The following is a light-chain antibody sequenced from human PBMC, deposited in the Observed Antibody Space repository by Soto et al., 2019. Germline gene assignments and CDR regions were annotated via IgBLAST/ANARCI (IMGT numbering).Light chain of an antibody. Sequence: EIVMTQSPATLSVSPGERATLSCRASQSVSSNLAWYQQKPGQAPRLLIYGASTRANGIPARFSGSGSGTDFTLTISSLQSEDFAVYYCQQYNNWPFTFGPGTKVHIK. J-gene: IGKJ3*01. CDR3: QQYNNWPFT. CDR1: QSVSSN. V-gene: IGKV3-15*01. CDR2: GAS.